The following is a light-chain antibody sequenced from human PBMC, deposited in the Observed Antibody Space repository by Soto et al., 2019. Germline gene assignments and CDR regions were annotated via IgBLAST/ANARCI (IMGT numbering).Light chain of an antibody. V-gene: IGLV2-14*03. CDR2: DVS. Sequence: QAVLTQPASVSGSPGQSIAISCIGTSSDVGGFNYVSWYQQHPGKAPKFMIYDVSSRPSGVSDRFSGSKSGNTASLTISGLQAEDEADYYCASYTTSSTYVFGTGTKLTVL. CDR3: ASYTTSSTYV. CDR1: SSDVGGFNY. J-gene: IGLJ1*01.